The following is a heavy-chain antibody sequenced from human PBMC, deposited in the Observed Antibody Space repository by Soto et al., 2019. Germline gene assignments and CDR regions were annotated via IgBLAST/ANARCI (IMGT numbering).Heavy chain of an antibody. CDR3: ARGSNFYGMDV. D-gene: IGHD1-26*01. V-gene: IGHV4-31*03. CDR2: IYYTGST. Sequence: PSETLSLTCTVSGGSITINGYFWSWLRQHPGKGLEWIGFIYYTGSTYYNPSLKSRLTISVDTSKNQFSLSLTSVTAADTATYFCARGSNFYGMDVWGQGTTVTVSS. J-gene: IGHJ6*02. CDR1: GGSITINGYF.